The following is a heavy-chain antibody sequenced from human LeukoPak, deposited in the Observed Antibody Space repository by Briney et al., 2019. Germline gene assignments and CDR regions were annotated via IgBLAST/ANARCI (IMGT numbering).Heavy chain of an antibody. J-gene: IGHJ4*02. V-gene: IGHV3-74*01. CDR3: ARDIMAGPDY. CDR1: GFTFSSYW. CDR2: INSDVSST. D-gene: IGHD6-19*01. Sequence: GGSLRLSCAASGFTFSSYWMHWVRQAPGKWLVCVSRINSDVSSTRHADSVKGRLTISRDNAKNTLYLQMNSLRAEDTAMYYCARDIMAGPDYWGQGTLVTVSS.